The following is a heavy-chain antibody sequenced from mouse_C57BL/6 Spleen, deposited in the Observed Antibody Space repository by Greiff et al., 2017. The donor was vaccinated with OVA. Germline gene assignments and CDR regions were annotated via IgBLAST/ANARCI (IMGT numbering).Heavy chain of an antibody. CDR3: ASPYDYAWFAY. CDR1: GYSFTSYY. J-gene: IGHJ3*01. CDR2: IYPGSGNT. Sequence: VQLQQSGPELVKPGASVKISCKASGYSFTSYYIHWVKQRPGQGLEWIGWIYPGSGNTKYNEKFKGKATLTADTSSSTAYMQLSSLTSEDSAVYYCASPYDYAWFAYWGQGTLVTVSA. D-gene: IGHD2-4*01. V-gene: IGHV1-66*01.